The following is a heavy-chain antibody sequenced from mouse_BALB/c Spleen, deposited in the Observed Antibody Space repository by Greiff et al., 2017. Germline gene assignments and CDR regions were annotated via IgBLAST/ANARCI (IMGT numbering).Heavy chain of an antibody. D-gene: IGHD3-3*01. Sequence: EVQGVESGGGLVKPGGSLKLSCAASGFTFSSYAMSWVRQSPEKRLEWVAEISSGGSYTYYPDTVTGRFTISRDNAKNTLYLEMSSLRSEDTAMYDCARGDNGFAYWGQGTLVTVSA. CDR1: GFTFSSYA. J-gene: IGHJ3*01. CDR2: ISSGGSYT. CDR3: ARGDNGFAY. V-gene: IGHV5-9-4*01.